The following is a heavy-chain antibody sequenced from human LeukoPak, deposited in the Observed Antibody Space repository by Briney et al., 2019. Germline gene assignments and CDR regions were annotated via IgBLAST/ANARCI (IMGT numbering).Heavy chain of an antibody. CDR1: GFTFSSYG. J-gene: IGHJ4*02. V-gene: IGHV3-30*02. CDR3: AKRDTSGWPPVGLGY. Sequence: GGSLRLSCAASGFTFSSYGMHWVRQARGKGLEGVAFIRYDGSNEYYADSVKGRFTISRDNSKNTLYLQMNSLRTEDTAVYYCAKRDTSGWPPVGLGYWGQGTLVTVSS. CDR2: IRYDGSNE. D-gene: IGHD6-19*01.